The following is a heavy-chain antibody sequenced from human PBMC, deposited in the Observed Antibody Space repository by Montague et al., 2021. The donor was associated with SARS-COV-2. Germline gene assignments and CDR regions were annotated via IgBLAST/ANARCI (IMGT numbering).Heavy chain of an antibody. CDR2: ISISGST. Sequence: TLSLTCTASGGSISSGSYYWSWIRQPAGKGLEWIGRISISGSTNYNPSLKSRVTISVDTSKNQFSLKLSSVTAADTAVYYCARDYGDYSYYYGLDVWGQGTTVTVSS. J-gene: IGHJ6*02. CDR3: ARDYGDYSYYYGLDV. D-gene: IGHD4-17*01. V-gene: IGHV4-61*02. CDR1: GGSISSGSYY.